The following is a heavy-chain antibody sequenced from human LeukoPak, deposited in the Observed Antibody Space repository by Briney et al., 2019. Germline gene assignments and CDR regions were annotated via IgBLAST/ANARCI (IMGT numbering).Heavy chain of an antibody. V-gene: IGHV3-30*04. CDR3: AKTLYIAAAPGGFDY. CDR1: GFSFKIYA. CDR2: ISDDGNNQ. Sequence: GGSLRLSCAASGFSFKIYAFHWVRQTPGKGLEWVALISDDGNNQYYADSVKGRFTISRDNSKNSVYLQMNSLRTDDTAVYYCAKTLYIAAAPGGFDYWGQGTLVTVSS. J-gene: IGHJ4*02. D-gene: IGHD6-13*01.